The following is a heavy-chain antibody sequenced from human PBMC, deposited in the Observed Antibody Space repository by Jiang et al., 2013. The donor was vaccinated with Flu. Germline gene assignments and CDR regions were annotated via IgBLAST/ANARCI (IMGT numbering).Heavy chain of an antibody. J-gene: IGHJ3*02. D-gene: IGHD2/OR15-2a*01. CDR3: ARELWAFDI. V-gene: IGHV1-3*01. CDR1: GFNLTVYT. Sequence: GAEVKKPGASVKVSCKASGFNLTVYTIHWVRQAPGQRLEWMGWINAGNDNTKYSQKFQGRVTITRDTSANTAYMELSSLGSQDTAIYYCARELWAFDIWGQGTLVTVSS. CDR2: INAGNDNT.